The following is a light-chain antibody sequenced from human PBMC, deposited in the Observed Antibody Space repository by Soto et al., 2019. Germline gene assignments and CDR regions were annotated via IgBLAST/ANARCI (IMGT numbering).Light chain of an antibody. V-gene: IGKV4-1*01. Sequence: DIVMTQSPDSLAVSPGERATINCKSSQSVLYSSNNKNFLAWYQHKPGQPPKLLIYWASTRESGVPDRFSGSGSGTDFTLTISSLQAEDAAVYFCQQYYSIPYTFGQGTKLEIK. J-gene: IGKJ2*01. CDR2: WAS. CDR3: QQYYSIPYT. CDR1: QSVLYSSNNKNF.